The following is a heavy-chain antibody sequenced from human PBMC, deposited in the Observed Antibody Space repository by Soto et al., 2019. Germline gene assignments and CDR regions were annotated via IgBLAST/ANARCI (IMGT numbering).Heavy chain of an antibody. D-gene: IGHD5-18*01. CDR3: ARDLGWIQLWYRQNWSDP. CDR2: INPSGGST. V-gene: IGHV1-46*01. CDR1: GYTFTSYY. J-gene: IGHJ5*02. Sequence: ASVNVSCKASGYTFTSYYMHWVRQAPGQGLEWMGIINPSGGSTSYAQKFQGRVTMTRDTSTSTVYMELSSLRSEDTAVYYCARDLGWIQLWYRQNWSDPWGQGTLVTVSS.